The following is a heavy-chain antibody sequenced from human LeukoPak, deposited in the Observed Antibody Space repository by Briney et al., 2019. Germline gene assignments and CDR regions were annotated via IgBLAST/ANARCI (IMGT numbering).Heavy chain of an antibody. J-gene: IGHJ4*02. CDR3: ASTIGSAGTQY. D-gene: IGHD6-13*01. CDR2: IKQDGSEK. CDR1: GFTFSSYW. V-gene: IGHV3-7*01. Sequence: PGGSLRLSCAASGFTFSSYWMSWVRQAPGKGLEWVANIKQDGSEKYYVDSVKGRFTISRDNAKNSLYLQMNSLRAEDTAEYYCASTIGSAGTQYWGQGTLVTVSS.